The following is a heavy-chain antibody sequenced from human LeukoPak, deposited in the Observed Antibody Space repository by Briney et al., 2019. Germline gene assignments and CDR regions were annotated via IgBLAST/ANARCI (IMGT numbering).Heavy chain of an antibody. D-gene: IGHD2-21*01. CDR1: GFTFSSYG. CDR3: AKELHRGLPDY. J-gene: IGHJ4*02. V-gene: IGHV3-30*18. Sequence: PGGSLRLSCAASGFTFSSYGMYWVRQAPGKGLEWVAVISYDGSNEYYADSVKGRFTISRDNSKNTLYLQMSSLRAEDTAVYYCAKELHRGLPDYWGQGTLVTVSS. CDR2: ISYDGSNE.